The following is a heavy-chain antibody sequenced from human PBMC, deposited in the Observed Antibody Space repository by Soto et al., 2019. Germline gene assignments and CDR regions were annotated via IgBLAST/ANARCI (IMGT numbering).Heavy chain of an antibody. J-gene: IGHJ6*03. CDR2: INPNSGGT. Sequence: ASVKVSCKASGYTFTGYYMHWVRQAPGQGLEWMGWINPNSGGTNYAQKFQGWVTMTRDTSISTAYMELSRLRSDDTAVYYCARDLGYDYIWGSYRPTGYMDVWGKGTTVTVSS. V-gene: IGHV1-2*04. D-gene: IGHD3-16*02. CDR1: GYTFTGYY. CDR3: ARDLGYDYIWGSYRPTGYMDV.